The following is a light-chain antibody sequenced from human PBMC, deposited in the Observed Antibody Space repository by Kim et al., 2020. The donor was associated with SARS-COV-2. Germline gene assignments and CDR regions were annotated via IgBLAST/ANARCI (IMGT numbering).Light chain of an antibody. CDR3: QQNDAFPIT. CDR1: QVIRKF. CDR2: DVS. V-gene: IGKV1-33*01. J-gene: IGKJ5*01. Sequence: GSVGDRGTITCKATQVIRKFLNWYQQRPGKAPQLLIYDVSNLQTGVPSRFSGSGYGTEFTLTISSLQPEDFATYYCQQNDAFPITFGQGTRLEIK.